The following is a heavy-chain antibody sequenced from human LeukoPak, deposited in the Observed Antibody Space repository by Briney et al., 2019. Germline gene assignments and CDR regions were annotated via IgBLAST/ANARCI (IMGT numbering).Heavy chain of an antibody. J-gene: IGHJ4*02. CDR3: ATSEMVRGVEGY. Sequence: SGGSLRLSCAASGFTFSRYWMSWVRQAPGKGLEWVANIKQDGSEKYYVDSVKGRFTISKDNAKNSLYLQMNSLRAEDTAVYYCATSEMVRGVEGYWGQGTLVAVSS. CDR1: GFTFSRYW. V-gene: IGHV3-7*01. D-gene: IGHD3-10*01. CDR2: IKQDGSEK.